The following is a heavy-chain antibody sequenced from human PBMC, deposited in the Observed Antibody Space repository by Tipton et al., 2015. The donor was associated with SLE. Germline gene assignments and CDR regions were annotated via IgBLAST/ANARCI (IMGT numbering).Heavy chain of an antibody. D-gene: IGHD3-3*01. V-gene: IGHV4-59*01. J-gene: IGHJ6*02. Sequence: TLSLTCTVSGDSISSYYWSWIRQPPAKGLEWIGYIHYSGSTNYNPSLKSRVTISVDTSKSQFSLKLRSVTAADTAVYYCARHGVGDFWSGYSHYYYYGMDVWGQGTTVTVSS. CDR3: ARHGVGDFWSGYSHYYYYGMDV. CDR2: IHYSGST. CDR1: GDSISSYY.